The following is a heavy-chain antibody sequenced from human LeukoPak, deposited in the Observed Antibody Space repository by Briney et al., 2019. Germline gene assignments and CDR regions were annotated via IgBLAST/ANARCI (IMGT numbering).Heavy chain of an antibody. J-gene: IGHJ4*02. Sequence: SETLSLTCAVYGGSFSGYYWSWIRQPPGKGLEWIGETNHSGSTNYNPSLKSRVTISVDTSKNQFSLKLSSVTAADTAVYYCARGSVVAATYFDYWGQGTLVTVSS. CDR2: TNHSGST. V-gene: IGHV4-34*01. D-gene: IGHD2-15*01. CDR3: ARGSVVAATYFDY. CDR1: GGSFSGYY.